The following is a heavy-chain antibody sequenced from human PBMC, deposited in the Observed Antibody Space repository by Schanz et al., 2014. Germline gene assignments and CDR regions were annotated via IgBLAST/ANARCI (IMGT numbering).Heavy chain of an antibody. J-gene: IGHJ4*02. CDR3: AKAPYADYGYFHY. V-gene: IGHV4-38-2*02. Sequence: QVQLQESGPGLVKPSETLSLTCTVSDSSITSDYSWGWIRQPPGKGLEWIGSIHQSGNAYYNPSLKSRVTISVDTSKNQFSLKLSSVTAADTAVYYCAKAPYADYGYFHYWGQGTLVPVSS. CDR2: IHQSGNA. D-gene: IGHD4-17*01. CDR1: DSSITSDYS.